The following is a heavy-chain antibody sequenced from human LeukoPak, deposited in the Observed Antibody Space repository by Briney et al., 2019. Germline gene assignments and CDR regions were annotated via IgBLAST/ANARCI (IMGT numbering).Heavy chain of an antibody. CDR1: GGSFSGYY. V-gene: IGHV4-34*01. CDR3: ARGGGSSTYYLTDAFDI. D-gene: IGHD3-22*01. Sequence: SETLSHTRVVYGGSFSGYYWSWIRPPPGKGLEWIGEINHSGSNNYNPSLKSRVTITVDTSKNQFSLNLSSVTAADSAVYYCARGGGSSTYYLTDAFDIWGQGTMVTVSS. J-gene: IGHJ3*02. CDR2: INHSGSN.